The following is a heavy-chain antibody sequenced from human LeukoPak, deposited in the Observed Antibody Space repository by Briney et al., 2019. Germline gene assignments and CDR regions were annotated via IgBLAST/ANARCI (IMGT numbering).Heavy chain of an antibody. V-gene: IGHV4-59*01. Sequence: SETLSLTCTVSGGSISSYYWSWIRQPPGKGLEWIGYIYYSGSTNYNPSLKSRVTISVDTSKNQFSLKLSSVTAEDTAVYYCATVPAAGTFVRPMNNWFDPWGQGTLVTVSS. CDR3: ATVPAAGTFVRPMNNWFDP. J-gene: IGHJ5*02. CDR1: GGSISSYY. CDR2: IYYSGST. D-gene: IGHD6-13*01.